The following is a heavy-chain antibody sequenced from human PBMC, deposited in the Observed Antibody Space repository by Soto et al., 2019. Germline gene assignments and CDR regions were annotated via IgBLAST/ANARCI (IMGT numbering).Heavy chain of an antibody. CDR2: IYTSGST. V-gene: IGHV4-4*07. D-gene: IGHD1-7*01. J-gene: IGHJ5*02. CDR1: GGSVRSYY. Sequence: SETLSLTCSVSGGSVRSYYWSWIRQPAGKALEWIGRIYTSGSTDYNPSLKSRVTLSVDTSKNQFSLKVTSVTAADTAVYYCARVGMVGTVLGSWFDPRGQGTLVTVSS. CDR3: ARVGMVGTVLGSWFDP.